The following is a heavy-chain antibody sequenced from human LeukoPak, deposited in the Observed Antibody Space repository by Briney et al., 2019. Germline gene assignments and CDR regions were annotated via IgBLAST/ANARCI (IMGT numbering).Heavy chain of an antibody. CDR2: ISAYNGNT. V-gene: IGHV1-18*01. CDR1: GGTFSSYA. CDR3: ARGAPYSSGWYLFDY. D-gene: IGHD6-19*01. J-gene: IGHJ4*02. Sequence: ASVKVSCKASGGTFSSYAISWVRQAPGQGLEWMGWISAYNGNTNYAQKLQGRVTMTTDTSTSTAYMELRSLRSDGTAVYYCARGAPYSSGWYLFDYWGQGTLVTVSS.